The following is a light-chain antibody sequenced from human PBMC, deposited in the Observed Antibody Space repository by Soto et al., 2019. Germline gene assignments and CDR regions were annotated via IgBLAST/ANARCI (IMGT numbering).Light chain of an antibody. CDR1: QSVRNN. CDR2: GAS. Sequence: EIVMTQSPATLSVSPGERATLSCRASQSVRNNVAWYQQIPGQAPRLLIFGASSRATGIPDRFSGSGSGTDFTLTISRLEPEDFAVYYCQQYGSSSLTFGGGTKVDIK. J-gene: IGKJ4*01. V-gene: IGKV3-20*01. CDR3: QQYGSSSLT.